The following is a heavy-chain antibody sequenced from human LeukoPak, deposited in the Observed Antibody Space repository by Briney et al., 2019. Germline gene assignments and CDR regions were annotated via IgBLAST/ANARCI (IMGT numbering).Heavy chain of an antibody. J-gene: IGHJ4*02. Sequence: SGVSLRHSCAASGFIFSTYSFHWVRQAPGQGLEWVASISSDSDYIHYSDSLRGRITISRDNAQNTVYLQMNSLRSEDTAVYYCARDMFDWLFEDLEIGVSFDSWGQGTLVTVSS. D-gene: IGHD3-9*01. CDR3: ARDMFDWLFEDLEIGVSFDS. V-gene: IGHV3-21*01. CDR2: ISSDSDYI. CDR1: GFIFSTYS.